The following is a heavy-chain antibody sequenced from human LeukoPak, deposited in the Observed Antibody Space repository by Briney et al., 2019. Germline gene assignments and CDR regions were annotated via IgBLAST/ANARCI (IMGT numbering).Heavy chain of an antibody. CDR1: GFTFSSYG. V-gene: IGHV3-30*03. CDR2: ISYDGSNK. J-gene: IGHJ4*02. Sequence: GRSLRLSCAASGFTFSSYGMHWVRQAPGKGLEWVAVISYDGSNKYYADSVKGRFPISRDNSKNTLYLQMNSLRAEDTAVYYCALNSGLDYWGQGTLVTVSS. D-gene: IGHD1-26*01. CDR3: ALNSGLDY.